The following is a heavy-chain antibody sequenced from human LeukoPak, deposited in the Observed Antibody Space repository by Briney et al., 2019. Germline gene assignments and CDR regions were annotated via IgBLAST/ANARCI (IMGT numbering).Heavy chain of an antibody. V-gene: IGHV4-59*01. Sequence: SETLSLTCTVSGGSINNYHWSWIRQPPGRGLEWIGYISYSGTTSYNPSFKGRVTISLETSKNQFSLKLTSVTAADTAVYYCARDSFVRAKWGQYNWFDPWGQGTLVTVSS. CDR3: ARDSFVRAKWGQYNWFDP. CDR1: GGSINNYH. D-gene: IGHD7-27*01. J-gene: IGHJ5*02. CDR2: ISYSGTT.